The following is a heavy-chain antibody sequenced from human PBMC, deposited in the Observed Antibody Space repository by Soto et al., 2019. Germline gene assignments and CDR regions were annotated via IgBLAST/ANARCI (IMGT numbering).Heavy chain of an antibody. Sequence: EVQLXESGGGLVQPGGSXRLSCAASGFTFSDHYMDWVRQAPGKGLEWIGRSRTKANSYSTEYAASVKGRFTISRDDSKNSLYLQMNSLKTEDTAVYYCARASRVVVALDYWGQGSLVTVSS. CDR1: GFTFSDHY. D-gene: IGHD5-12*01. J-gene: IGHJ4*02. V-gene: IGHV3-72*01. CDR3: ARASRVVVALDY. CDR2: SRTKANSYST.